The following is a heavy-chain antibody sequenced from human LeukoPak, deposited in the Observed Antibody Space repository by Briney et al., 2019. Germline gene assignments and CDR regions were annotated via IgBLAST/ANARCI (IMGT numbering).Heavy chain of an antibody. V-gene: IGHV3-48*01. CDR3: ARDNPAAY. CDR2: VSSSSSTI. J-gene: IGHJ4*02. CDR1: GFTFSSYS. Sequence: GGSLRLSCAASGFTFSSYSMNWVRQAPGKGLEWVSYVSSSSSTIYYADSVKGRFTISRDNAKNSVYLQMNSLRVEDTAMYYCARDNPAAYWGQGTLVTVSS.